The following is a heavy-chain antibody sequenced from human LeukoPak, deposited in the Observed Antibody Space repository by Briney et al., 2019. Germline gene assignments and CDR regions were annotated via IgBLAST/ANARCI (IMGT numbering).Heavy chain of an antibody. Sequence: WGPLRLSCAASGFTFSSYFMNWVRQPPGKGLEWVSGINVSGDNTYYADSVRGRFTISRENSHTTFNLHMNSLRVADPAVSCSANYNYYDTSGPSWGQGTLVTVSS. CDR2: INVSGDNT. V-gene: IGHV3-23*01. D-gene: IGHD3-22*01. CDR1: GFTFSSYF. CDR3: ANYNYYDTSGPS. J-gene: IGHJ5*02.